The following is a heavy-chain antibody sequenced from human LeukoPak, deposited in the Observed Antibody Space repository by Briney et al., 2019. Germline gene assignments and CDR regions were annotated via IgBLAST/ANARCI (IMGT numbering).Heavy chain of an antibody. J-gene: IGHJ4*02. CDR3: ARNNGYSSSWSLLDY. Sequence: PSETLSLTCAVSGGSISSSNWWSWVRQPPGKGLEWIGEIYHSGSTNYNPSLKSRVTISVDKSKNQFSLKLSSVTAADTAVHYCARNNGYSSSWSLLDYWGQGTLVTVSS. V-gene: IGHV4-4*02. CDR2: IYHSGST. CDR1: GGSISSSNW. D-gene: IGHD6-13*01.